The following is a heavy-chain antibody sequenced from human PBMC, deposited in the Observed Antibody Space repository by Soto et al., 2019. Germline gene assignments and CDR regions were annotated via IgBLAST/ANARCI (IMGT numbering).Heavy chain of an antibody. J-gene: IGHJ6*02. Sequence: EVQLVESGGGVVQPGGSLRLSCAASGFTFSTYDMHWVRQATGKGLEWVSALGSSDDPYYLASVKGRFTISSENAKNSLYLQMNRLRAGDTAVYYCARAYSGQLPRRADYYYAMDVWGQGTTVTVSS. CDR2: LGSSDDP. CDR1: GFTFSTYD. D-gene: IGHD2-2*01. CDR3: ARAYSGQLPRRADYYYAMDV. V-gene: IGHV3-13*05.